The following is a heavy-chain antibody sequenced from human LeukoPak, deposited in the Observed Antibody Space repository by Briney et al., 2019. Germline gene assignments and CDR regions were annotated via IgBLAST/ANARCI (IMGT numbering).Heavy chain of an antibody. CDR2: ISYDGRDK. CDR3: AGVATYYFDY. J-gene: IGHJ4*02. Sequence: PGGSLRLSCAASGFIFSTSVIHWVRQAPGKGLEWVALISYDGRDKDHADSLKGRFTISRDTSKNTLYLQMDSLRPEDTAIYYCAGVATYYFDYWGQGTPVTVSS. CDR1: GFIFSTSV. V-gene: IGHV3-30*04.